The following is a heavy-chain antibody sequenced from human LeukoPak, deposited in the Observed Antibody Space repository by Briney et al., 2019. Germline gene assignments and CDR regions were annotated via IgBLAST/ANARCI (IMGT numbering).Heavy chain of an antibody. CDR2: IKQDGSEN. D-gene: IGHD6-19*01. V-gene: IGHV3-7*03. CDR1: GFTFSNYW. J-gene: IGHJ4*02. Sequence: GGSLRLSCAASGFTFSNYWMSWVRQAPGKGLEWVANIKQDGSENYYVDSVKGRFTVSRDNSKNTLYLQMNGLRVDDTAVYYCAKGVQWAVPGSCLDSWGLGTLVTVSS. CDR3: AKGVQWAVPGSCLDS.